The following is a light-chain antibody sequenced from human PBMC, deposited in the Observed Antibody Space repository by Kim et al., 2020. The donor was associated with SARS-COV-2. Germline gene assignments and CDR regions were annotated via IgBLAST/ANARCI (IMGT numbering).Light chain of an antibody. CDR3: QQYRNYPLT. Sequence: ASVGYIVTITCRASHSIGSWLAWYQQKPGKAPKHLIHEASYLQSGVPARFSGSGFGTEFALTISSLQPDDFATYSCQQYRNYPLTFGGGTKVDIK. CDR2: EAS. V-gene: IGKV1-5*03. J-gene: IGKJ4*01. CDR1: HSIGSW.